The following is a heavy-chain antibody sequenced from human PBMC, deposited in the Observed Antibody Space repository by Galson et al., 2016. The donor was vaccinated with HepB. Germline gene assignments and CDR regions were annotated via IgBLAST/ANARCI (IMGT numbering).Heavy chain of an antibody. CDR3: ARDSSRWSLDY. CDR1: GITLSDHY. D-gene: IGHD6-13*01. V-gene: IGHV3-72*01. J-gene: IGHJ4*02. Sequence: SLRLSCAASGITLSDHYMYWVRQAPGKGLEWVARIKNKPDRDTTEYAASVKGRFTISRDDSKNLVYLQMNILKIEDTAVYYCARDSSRWSLDYWGQGTLVTVSS. CDR2: IKNKPDRDTT.